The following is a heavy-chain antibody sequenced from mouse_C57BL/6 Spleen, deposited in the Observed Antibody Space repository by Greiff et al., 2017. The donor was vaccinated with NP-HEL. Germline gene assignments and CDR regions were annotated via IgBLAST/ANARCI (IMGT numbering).Heavy chain of an antibody. CDR2: INPSTGGT. Sequence: VQLQQSGPELVKPGASVKISCKASGYSFTGYYMNWVKQSPEKSLEWIGEINPSTGGTTYNQKFKAKATLTVDKSSSTAYMQLKSLTSEDSAVYYCARKGDPYLGAMDYWGQGTSVTVSS. CDR1: GYSFTGYY. J-gene: IGHJ4*01. D-gene: IGHD2-10*01. V-gene: IGHV1-42*01. CDR3: ARKGDPYLGAMDY.